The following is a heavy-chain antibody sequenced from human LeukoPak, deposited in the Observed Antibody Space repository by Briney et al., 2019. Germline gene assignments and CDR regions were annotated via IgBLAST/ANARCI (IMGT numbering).Heavy chain of an antibody. CDR3: AKDPMTTVTTTAD. J-gene: IGHJ4*02. Sequence: GGSLRLSCAASGFTFSSYGMHWVRQAPGKGLEWVAVISYDGSNKYYADSVKGRFTISRDNSKNTLYLQMNSLRAEDTAVYCCAKDPMTTVTTTADWGQGTLVTVSS. CDR1: GFTFSSYG. V-gene: IGHV3-30*18. D-gene: IGHD4-17*01. CDR2: ISYDGSNK.